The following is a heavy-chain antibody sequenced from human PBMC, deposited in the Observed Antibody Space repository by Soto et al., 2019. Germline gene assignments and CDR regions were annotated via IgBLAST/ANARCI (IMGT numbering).Heavy chain of an antibody. J-gene: IGHJ5*02. CDR3: ARSAIPRAGWVRP. CDR2: IYASGST. D-gene: IGHD2-21*01. V-gene: IGHV4-4*07. CDR1: ASYLGTHY. Sequence: PEPLSLTYQASASYLGTHYGNWPRPPAGKGLEWIGRIYASGSTNYNPSLKGRVSMSVDTSKKQFSLRLISVTAADTAMYYCARSAIPRAGWVRPWGLVGLVTVS.